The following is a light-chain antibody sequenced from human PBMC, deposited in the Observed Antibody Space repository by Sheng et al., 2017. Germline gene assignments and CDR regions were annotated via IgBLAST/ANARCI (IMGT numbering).Light chain of an antibody. CDR3: QQHGSEWS. CDR1: QSVKSN. CDR2: GAS. J-gene: IGKJ1*01. V-gene: IGKV3-15*01. Sequence: EIVMTQSPSTLSVSPGERATLSCRASQSVKSNVAWYQQNPGQAPRLLIYGASTRATGIPDRFSGTGYGTDFTLTISRLEPEDFAVYYCQQHGSEWSFGQGTKVEVK.